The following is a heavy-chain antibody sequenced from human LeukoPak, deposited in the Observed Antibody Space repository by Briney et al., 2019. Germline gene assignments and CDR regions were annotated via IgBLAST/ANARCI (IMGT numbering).Heavy chain of an antibody. V-gene: IGHV4-38-2*02. J-gene: IGHJ3*02. CDR3: ARDLGYSSSWTDDAFDI. CDR1: GYSITSGYY. CDR2: IYHSGST. D-gene: IGHD6-13*01. Sequence: SETLSLTCSVSGYSITSGYYWGWIRQPPGKGLEYIGSIYHSGSTSNNPSLKSRVTISIDTSKNQFSLKLSSVTAADTAVYYCARDLGYSSSWTDDAFDIWGQGTMVTVS.